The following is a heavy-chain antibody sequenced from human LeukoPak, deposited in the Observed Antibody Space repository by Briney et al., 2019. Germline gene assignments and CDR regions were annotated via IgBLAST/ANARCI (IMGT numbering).Heavy chain of an antibody. Sequence: GASVKVSCKASGYTFTSYYMHWVRQAPGQGLEWMGIINPSGGTTSYAQKFQGRVTMTRDTPTSTVYMELSSLRSEDTAVYYCARDSDYDSSGHSFDYWGQGTLVTVSS. D-gene: IGHD3-22*01. J-gene: IGHJ4*02. V-gene: IGHV1-46*01. CDR2: INPSGGTT. CDR3: ARDSDYDSSGHSFDY. CDR1: GYTFTSYY.